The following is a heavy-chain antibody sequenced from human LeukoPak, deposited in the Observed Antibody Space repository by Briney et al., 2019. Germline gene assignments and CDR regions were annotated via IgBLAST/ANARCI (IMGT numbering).Heavy chain of an antibody. CDR2: ISGSGGTT. V-gene: IGHV3-23*01. Sequence: GGYLRLSRAASGFTFYSYAMTWVRQAPGKGLEWVSSISGSGGTTYYAGPVKGRFTISRDDSKNTVYLHMKNLRTEDAATYYCAKGALRGYSAPGVFDIWGRGTIVTVS. D-gene: IGHD5-18*01. CDR3: AKGALRGYSAPGVFDI. J-gene: IGHJ3*02. CDR1: GFTFYSYA.